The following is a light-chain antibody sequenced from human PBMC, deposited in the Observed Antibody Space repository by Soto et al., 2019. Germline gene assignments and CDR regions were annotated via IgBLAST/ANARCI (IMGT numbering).Light chain of an antibody. J-gene: IGKJ2*01. Sequence: DIHMTQSPSTLSAYVGDRVTITCRASQNIRDGLAWYHQKPGKAPKLLIYGASSLESGVPSRFSGSGSGTYFTLSISSLQPDDFGTYFCQQYHSYSPSTFGRGTKLQIK. CDR3: QQYHSYSPST. CDR2: GAS. V-gene: IGKV1-5*01. CDR1: QNIRDG.